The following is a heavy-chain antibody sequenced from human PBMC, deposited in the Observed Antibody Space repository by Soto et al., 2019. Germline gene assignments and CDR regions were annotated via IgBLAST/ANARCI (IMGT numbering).Heavy chain of an antibody. D-gene: IGHD6-19*01. CDR3: AGGVAVAFDRMEV. CDR2: IIPSFGTA. Sequence: QVQLVQSGAEVKKPGSSVKVSCQASGGTFSSYAISWVRQAPGQGLEWMGGIIPSFGTANYAQKFQGRVTITADKSTSTDYMGLSSLSSEAAAVSYCAGGVAVAFDRMEVWGQGTTVTVSS. J-gene: IGHJ6*02. V-gene: IGHV1-69*06. CDR1: GGTFSSYA.